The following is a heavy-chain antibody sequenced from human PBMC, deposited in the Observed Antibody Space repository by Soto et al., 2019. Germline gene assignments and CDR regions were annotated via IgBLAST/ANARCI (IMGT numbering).Heavy chain of an antibody. CDR3: ARGLEYYFKPGVFDI. V-gene: IGHV3-48*03. CDR2: VGSSGNTK. J-gene: IGHJ3*02. CDR1: GFTLSSSE. D-gene: IGHD1-26*01. Sequence: EVQLVESGGGLEQPGGSLRLSCAASGFTLSSSEMNWVRQAPGKGLEWVSYVGSSGNTKYYAESVKGRFTISRDNAKNSLYLQMNSLRAEDTAVYYCARGLEYYFKPGVFDIWGQGTMVTVSS.